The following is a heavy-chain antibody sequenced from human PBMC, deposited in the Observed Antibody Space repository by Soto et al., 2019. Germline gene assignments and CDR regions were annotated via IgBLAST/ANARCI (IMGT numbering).Heavy chain of an antibody. Sequence: PSETLSLTCAVYGGSFSGYYWSWIRQPPGKGLEWIGEINHSGSTNYNPSLKSRVTISVDTSKNQFSLKLSSATAADTAVYYCARGQRCSSTSCYHNWFDPWGQGTLVTVSS. J-gene: IGHJ5*02. CDR1: GGSFSGYY. CDR3: ARGQRCSSTSCYHNWFDP. CDR2: INHSGST. D-gene: IGHD2-2*01. V-gene: IGHV4-34*01.